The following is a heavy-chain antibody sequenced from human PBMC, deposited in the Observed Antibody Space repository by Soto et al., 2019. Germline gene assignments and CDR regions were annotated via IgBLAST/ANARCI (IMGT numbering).Heavy chain of an antibody. V-gene: IGHV4-61*08. J-gene: IGHJ5*02. CDR3: ARTMTTSGYFDP. CDR2: IYYSGSS. CDR1: GASVSTDGYY. Sequence: PSETLSLTCTVSGASVSTDGYYWSWIRQPPGRTLEWIGYIYYSGSSGYNPSLKSRVTASVDTSKNQFSLILSSVTAADTAVYFCARTMTTSGYFDPWGQGTLVTVSS. D-gene: IGHD4-17*01.